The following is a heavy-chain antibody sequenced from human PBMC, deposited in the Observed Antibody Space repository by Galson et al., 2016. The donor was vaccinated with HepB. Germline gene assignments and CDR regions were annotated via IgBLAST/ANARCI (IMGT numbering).Heavy chain of an antibody. D-gene: IGHD2-2*01. V-gene: IGHV4-4*02. J-gene: IGHJ5*02. CDR3: ARAAVVPGARMVFDP. CDR1: GASINDSTW. Sequence: LSLTCSVSGASINDSTWWTWVRQAPGRGLEWIGEIYHTGTSNNNPFLSSRFTLSIDTSRNQFSLNLTSATAADTAVYYCARAAVVPGARMVFDPWGQGTLVTVSS. CDR2: IYHTGTS.